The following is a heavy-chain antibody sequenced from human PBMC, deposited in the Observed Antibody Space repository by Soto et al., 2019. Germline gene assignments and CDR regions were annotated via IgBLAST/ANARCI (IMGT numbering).Heavy chain of an antibody. V-gene: IGHV1-3*01. CDR2: TNAGNGNT. D-gene: IGHD5-18*01. J-gene: IGHJ4*02. CDR1: GYTFTSYA. Sequence: ASVKVSCKASGYTFTSYAMHWVRQAPGQRLEWMGWTNAGNGNTKYSQKFQGRVTITRDTSASTAYMELSSLRSEDTAVYYCARDGGYSYGYFDYWGQGTLVTVSS. CDR3: ARDGGYSYGYFDY.